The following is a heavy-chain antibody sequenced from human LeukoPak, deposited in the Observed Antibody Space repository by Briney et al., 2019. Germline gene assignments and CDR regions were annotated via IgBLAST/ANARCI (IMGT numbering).Heavy chain of an antibody. D-gene: IGHD5-18*01. CDR2: LTRTSSAT. Sequence: GGSLRLSCVGSGFRFSSYDMNWVRQAPGRGLEWLSYLTRTSSATWYADSVKGRFTIFRDNAKSSLYLQMNSLRIEDTAVYYCATGGSEYRSDWFDSWGQGTLVNVAS. V-gene: IGHV3-48*01. CDR1: GFRFSSYD. CDR3: ATGGSEYRSDWFDS. J-gene: IGHJ5*01.